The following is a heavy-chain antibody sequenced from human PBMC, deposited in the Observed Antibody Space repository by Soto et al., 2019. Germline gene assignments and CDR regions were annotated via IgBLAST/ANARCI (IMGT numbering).Heavy chain of an antibody. CDR1: GDSLSSGGYS. Sequence: QVQLQESGPGLVKPSQTLSLTCTVSGDSLSSGGYSWSWIRQHPGKGLEWIGYIYYSGSTVYNPSLKSRVDITVDTSKNQFSLRLSSVPAADTAVYYCARGQRISIRMVRGVIAYCEYWGQGTQVTVPS. J-gene: IGHJ4*02. CDR3: ARGQRISIRMVRGVIAYCEY. D-gene: IGHD3-10*01. CDR2: IYYSGST. V-gene: IGHV4-31*03.